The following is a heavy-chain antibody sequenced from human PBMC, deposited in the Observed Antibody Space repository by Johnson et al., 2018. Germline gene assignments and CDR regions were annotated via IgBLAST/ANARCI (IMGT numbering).Heavy chain of an antibody. CDR3: AKDRSYCSSTSCYTSDYYGMDV. V-gene: IGHV3-30*04. D-gene: IGHD2-2*02. Sequence: QVQLVESGGGVVQPGRSLRLSCAASGFTFSSYAMHWVRKAPGKGLEWVAVISYDGSNKYYAEYVKGRFTISRDNSKNTLYLQMNSLRAEDTAVYYCAKDRSYCSSTSCYTSDYYGMDVWGQGTTVTVSS. J-gene: IGHJ6*02. CDR2: ISYDGSNK. CDR1: GFTFSSYA.